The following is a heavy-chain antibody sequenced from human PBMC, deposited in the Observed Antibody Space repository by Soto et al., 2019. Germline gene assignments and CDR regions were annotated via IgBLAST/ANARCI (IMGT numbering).Heavy chain of an antibody. V-gene: IGHV3-7*01. CDR2: IKQDGTEK. J-gene: IGHJ1*01. Sequence: ESGGGLAEPGGSLRLSCAASGFTFSNFWMAWVRQAPGKGLEWVADIKQDGTEKDYVDSVKGRFTISRDNAKNSVYLQMNSLRVEDTAVYYCARDGDFDIWGQGTLVTVSS. CDR1: GFTFSNFW. D-gene: IGHD4-17*01. CDR3: ARDGDFDI.